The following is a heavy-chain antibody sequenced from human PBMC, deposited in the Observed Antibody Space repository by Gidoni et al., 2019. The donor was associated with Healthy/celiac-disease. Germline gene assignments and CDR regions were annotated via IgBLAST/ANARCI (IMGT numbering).Heavy chain of an antibody. D-gene: IGHD3-10*01. V-gene: IGHV3-15*01. CDR3: TTEAVLLWFGELEPFDY. J-gene: IGHJ4*02. CDR1: GFTFSNAW. CDR2: IKSKTDGGTT. Sequence: EVQLVESGGGLLKPGGSLRLSCSALGFTFSNAWLSWVRQAPGKGLEWVGRIKSKTDGGTTDYAAPVKGRFTISRDDSKNTLYLQMNSLKTEDTAVYYCTTEAVLLWFGELEPFDYWGQGTLVTVSS.